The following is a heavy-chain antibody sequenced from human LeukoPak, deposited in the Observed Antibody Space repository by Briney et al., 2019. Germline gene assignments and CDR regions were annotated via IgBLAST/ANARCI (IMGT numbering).Heavy chain of an antibody. CDR2: ISWNSGSI. CDR1: GFTFDDYA. V-gene: IGHV3-9*03. CDR3: AKDIGAVAGPFDY. J-gene: IGHJ4*02. Sequence: GGSLRLSCAASGFTFDDYAMHWVRQAPGKGLEWVSGISWNSGSIGYADSVKGRFTISRDNAKNSLYLQMNSLRAEDMALYYCAKDIGAVAGPFDYWRQGTLVTVSS. D-gene: IGHD6-19*01.